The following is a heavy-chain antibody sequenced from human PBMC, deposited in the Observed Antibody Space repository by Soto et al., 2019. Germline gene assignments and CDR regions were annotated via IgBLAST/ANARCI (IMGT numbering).Heavy chain of an antibody. CDR2: FDPEDGET. V-gene: IGHV1-24*01. CDR3: VQWLFPRYGMDV. Sequence: QVQLVQSGAEVKKPGASVKVSCKVSGYTLTELSMHWVRQAPGKGLEWMGGFDPEDGETIYAQKFQGRVTITEDTSTDTAYMELSSLRSEDTAVYYCVQWLFPRYGMDVWGQGTTVTVSS. J-gene: IGHJ6*02. CDR1: GYTLTELS. D-gene: IGHD3-22*01.